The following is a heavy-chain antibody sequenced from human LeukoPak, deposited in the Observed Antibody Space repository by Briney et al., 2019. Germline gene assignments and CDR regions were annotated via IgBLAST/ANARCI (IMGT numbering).Heavy chain of an antibody. D-gene: IGHD1-26*01. J-gene: IGHJ4*02. Sequence: PSETLSLTCAVYGGSFSGYYWSWIRQPPGKGLEWIGEINHSGSTNYNPSLKSRVTISVDTSKNQFSLKLSSVTAADTAVYYCAGDGVGNYWGQGTLVTVSS. CDR3: AGDGVGNY. V-gene: IGHV4-34*01. CDR1: GGSFSGYY. CDR2: INHSGST.